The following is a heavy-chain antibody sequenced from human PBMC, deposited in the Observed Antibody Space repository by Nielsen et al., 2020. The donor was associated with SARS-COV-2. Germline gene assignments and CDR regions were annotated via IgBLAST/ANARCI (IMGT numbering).Heavy chain of an antibody. V-gene: IGHV3-7*03. CDR2: IKQDGSEK. D-gene: IGHD5-18*01. CDR3: AKEDRGYSYGLIDY. Sequence: GGSLRLFCAASGFTFSSYWMTWVRQAPGKGLEWVANIKQDGSEKYFVDSVKGRFTISRDNSKNTLYLQMNSLRAEDTAVYYCAKEDRGYSYGLIDYWGQGTLVTVSS. CDR1: GFTFSSYW. J-gene: IGHJ4*02.